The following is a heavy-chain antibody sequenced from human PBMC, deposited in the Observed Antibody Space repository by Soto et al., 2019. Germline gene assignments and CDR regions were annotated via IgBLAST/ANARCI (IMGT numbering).Heavy chain of an antibody. J-gene: IGHJ3*02. CDR3: TTDLMAGRPGTDRRVFGFLPSYDAFDI. Sequence: EVQLVESGGGLVKPGGSLRLSCAASGFTFSNSWMNWVRQAPGKGLEWVGRIKSKTDGGTTDYAAHVKGRFTISSDDSKNTLYLEMNSLKTEDPAVYYGTTDLMAGRPGTDRRVFGFLPSYDAFDIWGQGTMVTVSS. CDR1: GFTFSNSW. V-gene: IGHV3-15*07. CDR2: IKSKTDGGTT. D-gene: IGHD1-1*01.